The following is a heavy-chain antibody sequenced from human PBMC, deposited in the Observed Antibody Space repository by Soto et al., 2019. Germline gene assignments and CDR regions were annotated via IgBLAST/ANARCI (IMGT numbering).Heavy chain of an antibody. Sequence: QLQLQESGSGLVKPSQTLSLTCAVSGGSISSGGYSWSWIRQPPGKGLEWTGYIYHSGSTYYNPSLKSRVTITVDRSNNQFSLKLSSVTAGVTAVYYCARGQVVAAQHWGQGALVSVSS. CDR1: GGSISSGGYS. J-gene: IGHJ4*02. D-gene: IGHD2-15*01. CDR2: IYHSGST. V-gene: IGHV4-30-2*01. CDR3: ARGQVVAAQH.